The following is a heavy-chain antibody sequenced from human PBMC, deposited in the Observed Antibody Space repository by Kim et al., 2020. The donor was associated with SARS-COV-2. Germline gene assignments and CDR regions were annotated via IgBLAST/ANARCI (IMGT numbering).Heavy chain of an antibody. CDR2: IYYSGST. Sequence: SETLSLTCTVSGGSISGSSYYWGWIRRAPGKGLEWIGSIYYSGSTYYNPSLNSRVTISVDTSKNQFSLKLSSVTAADTAVYYCARHDDYGYYFDYWGLGTLVTVSS. CDR1: GGSISGSSYY. D-gene: IGHD4-17*01. CDR3: ARHDDYGYYFDY. J-gene: IGHJ4*02. V-gene: IGHV4-39*01.